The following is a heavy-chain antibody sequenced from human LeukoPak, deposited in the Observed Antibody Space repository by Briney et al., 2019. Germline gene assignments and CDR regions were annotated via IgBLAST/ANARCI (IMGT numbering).Heavy chain of an antibody. CDR2: IYYSGST. D-gene: IGHD3-10*01. Sequence: PSETLSLTCTVSGGSISSSSYYWGWIRQPPGKGLEWIGSIYYSGSTNYNPSLKSRVTISVDTSKNQFSLKLSSVTAADTAVYYCARGLWFGDENPPYFDYWGQGTLVTVSS. J-gene: IGHJ4*02. CDR3: ARGLWFGDENPPYFDY. CDR1: GGSISSSSYY. V-gene: IGHV4-39*07.